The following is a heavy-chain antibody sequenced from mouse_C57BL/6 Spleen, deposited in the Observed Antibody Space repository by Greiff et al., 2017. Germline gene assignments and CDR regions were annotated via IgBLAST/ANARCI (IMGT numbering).Heavy chain of an antibody. Sequence: EVKPMESGPGMVKPSQSLSLTRPVSGYSITSGYDWHCIRHSPGNTLEWLGYISYSGSTNYNPSLKSRIPITHDTSKNHFFLKLNSVTTEDTATYYCARDYWYFDVWGTGTTVTVSS. J-gene: IGHJ1*03. CDR2: ISYSGST. V-gene: IGHV3-1*01. CDR3: ARDYWYFDV. CDR1: GYSITSGYD.